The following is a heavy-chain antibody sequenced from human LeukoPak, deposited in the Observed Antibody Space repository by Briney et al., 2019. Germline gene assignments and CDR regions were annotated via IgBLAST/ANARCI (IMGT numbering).Heavy chain of an antibody. V-gene: IGHV1-69*13. CDR1: GYTFTSYG. D-gene: IGHD6-19*01. CDR3: ARVSGWSTYYFDY. Sequence: ASVKVSCKASGYTFTSYGISWVRQAPGQGLEWMGGIIPISGTANYAQKFQGRVTITADESTSTAYMELSSLRSEDTAVYYCARVSGWSTYYFDYWGQGTLVTVSS. J-gene: IGHJ4*02. CDR2: IIPISGTA.